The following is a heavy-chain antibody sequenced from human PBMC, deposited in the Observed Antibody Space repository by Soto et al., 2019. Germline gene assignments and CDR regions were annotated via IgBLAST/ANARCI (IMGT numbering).Heavy chain of an antibody. CDR2: VYYSGST. J-gene: IGHJ4*02. Sequence: ESLSLTCTVSGGSISSSSYYWAWIRQPPGKGLEWIGSVYYSGSTYYNPSLKSRITTSLDTSKNQFSLKLTSVTAADTAMYYCVRQFNFYDYWGQGTLVTVSS. CDR1: GGSISSSSYY. CDR3: VRQFNFYDY. V-gene: IGHV4-39*01.